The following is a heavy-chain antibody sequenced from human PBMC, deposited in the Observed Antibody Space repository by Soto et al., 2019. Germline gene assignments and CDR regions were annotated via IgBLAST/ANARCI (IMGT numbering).Heavy chain of an antibody. D-gene: IGHD1-7*01. CDR2: INPNSGGT. Sequence: GASVKVSCKASGYTFTGYYMHWVRQAPGQGLEWMGWINPNSGGTNYAQKFQGWVTMTRDTSISTAYMELNSLRAEDTAVYYCAKAGTTFDYYYYYMDVWGKGTTVTVSS. V-gene: IGHV1-2*04. CDR1: GYTFTGYY. J-gene: IGHJ6*03. CDR3: AKAGTTFDYYYYYMDV.